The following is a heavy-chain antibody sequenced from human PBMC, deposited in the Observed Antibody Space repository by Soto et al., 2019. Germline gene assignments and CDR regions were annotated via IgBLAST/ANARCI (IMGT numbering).Heavy chain of an antibody. CDR1: GGSISSYY. J-gene: IGHJ6*03. V-gene: IGHV4-59*01. CDR3: ARGGGFTGYYYYYMDV. D-gene: IGHD3-16*01. Sequence: SETLSLTCTVSGGSISSYYWSWIRQPPGKGLEWIGYIYYSGSTNYNPSLKSRVTISVDTSKNQFSLKLSSVTAADTAVYYCARGGGFTGYYYYYMDVWGKGTTVTVSS. CDR2: IYYSGST.